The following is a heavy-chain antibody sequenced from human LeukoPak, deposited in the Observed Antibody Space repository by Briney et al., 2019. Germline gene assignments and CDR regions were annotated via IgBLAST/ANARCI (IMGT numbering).Heavy chain of an antibody. J-gene: IGHJ4*02. V-gene: IGHV3-48*03. CDR2: ISSSASTI. D-gene: IGHD1/OR15-1a*01. Sequence: PGGPLRLSCAASGFTFSSYEMNWVRQAPGKGLEWVSYISSSASTIYYADSVKGRFTISRDNAKNSLYLQMNSLRAEDTAVYYCAGGWNMVYWGQGTLVTVSS. CDR3: AGGWNMVY. CDR1: GFTFSSYE.